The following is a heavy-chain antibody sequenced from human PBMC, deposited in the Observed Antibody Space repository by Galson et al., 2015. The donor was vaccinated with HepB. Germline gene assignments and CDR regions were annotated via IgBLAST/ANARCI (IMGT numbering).Heavy chain of an antibody. CDR2: ISNYGDRT. D-gene: IGHD3-3*01. CDR1: GFTFSSYA. Sequence: SLRLSCAVSGFTFSSYAMHWVRQPPGKGLEYVSAISNYGDRTYYADSVRGRFTISRDNSENTLFLQMSSLRPEDTAVYYCVKSGADYYDSWSGYGMVVWGQGTTVAV. CDR3: VKSGADYYDSWSGYGMVV. J-gene: IGHJ6*02. V-gene: IGHV3-64D*06.